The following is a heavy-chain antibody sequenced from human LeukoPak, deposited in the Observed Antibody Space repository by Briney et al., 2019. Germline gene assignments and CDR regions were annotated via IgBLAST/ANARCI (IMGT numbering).Heavy chain of an antibody. CDR1: GFIFDDYA. D-gene: IGHD4-11*01. CDR2: IYSGGST. V-gene: IGHV3-53*01. CDR3: ARADYSNYYYYYMDV. Sequence: GGSLRLSCAASGFIFDDYAMHWVRQAPGKGLEWVSVIYSGGSTYYADSVKGRFTISRDNSKNTLYLQMNSLRAEDTAVYYCARADYSNYYYYYMDVWGKGTTVTVSS. J-gene: IGHJ6*03.